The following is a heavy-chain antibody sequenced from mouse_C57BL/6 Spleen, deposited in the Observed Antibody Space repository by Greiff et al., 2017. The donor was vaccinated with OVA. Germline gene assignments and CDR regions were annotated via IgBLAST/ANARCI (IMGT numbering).Heavy chain of an antibody. D-gene: IGHD1-1*01. CDR2: IYPGDGDT. J-gene: IGHJ2*01. CDR1: GYTFTSYW. V-gene: IGHV1-55*01. Sequence: QVQLQQPGAELVKPGASVKMSCKASGYTFTSYWITWVKQRPGQGLEWIGRIYPGDGDTNYNGKFKGKATLTADKSSSTAYMQLSSLTSEDSAVYFCARDYYGSSFFDYWGQGTTLTVSS. CDR3: ARDYYGSSFFDY.